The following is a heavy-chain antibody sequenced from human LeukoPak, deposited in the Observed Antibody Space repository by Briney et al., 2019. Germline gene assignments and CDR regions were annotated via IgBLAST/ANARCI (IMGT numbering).Heavy chain of an antibody. D-gene: IGHD6-6*01. Sequence: GGSLRLSCAASGFTFSSYAMNWVRQAPGKGLEWVSAISGKGASTYYADSVKGRFTISRDNFKNTLYLHMNSLRAEDTAVYYCAKDSSPLYSSSSAYFDYWGQGTLVTVSS. V-gene: IGHV3-23*01. CDR2: ISGKGAST. CDR1: GFTFSSYA. J-gene: IGHJ4*02. CDR3: AKDSSPLYSSSSAYFDY.